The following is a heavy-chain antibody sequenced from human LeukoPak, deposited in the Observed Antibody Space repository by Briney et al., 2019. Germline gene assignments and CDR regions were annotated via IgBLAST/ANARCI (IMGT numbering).Heavy chain of an antibody. V-gene: IGHV4-59*01. J-gene: IGHJ6*02. CDR3: ARDVGYSSSSGYDYYYYGMDV. CDR2: IYYIGST. CDR1: GGSISSYY. D-gene: IGHD6-6*01. Sequence: SETLSLTCTVSGGSISSYYWSWIRQPPPKGLEWIGYIYYIGSTSYNPSLKSRVTISADTSKNQFSLKLSSVTAADTAVYYCARDVGYSSSSGYDYYYYGMDVWGQGTTVTVSS.